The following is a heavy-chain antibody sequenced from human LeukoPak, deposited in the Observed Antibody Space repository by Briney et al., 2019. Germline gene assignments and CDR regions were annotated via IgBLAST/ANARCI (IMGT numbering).Heavy chain of an antibody. J-gene: IGHJ6*02. CDR2: ISYDGSNK. Sequence: GGSLRLSCAASGFTFSSYAMHWVRQAPGKGLEWVAVISYDGSNKYYADSVKGRFTISRDNSKNTLYLQMNSLRAEDTAVYYCARDVVGSSNNGMDVWGQGTTVTVSS. CDR3: ARDVVGSSNNGMDV. V-gene: IGHV3-30-3*01. D-gene: IGHD6-13*01. CDR1: GFTFSSYA.